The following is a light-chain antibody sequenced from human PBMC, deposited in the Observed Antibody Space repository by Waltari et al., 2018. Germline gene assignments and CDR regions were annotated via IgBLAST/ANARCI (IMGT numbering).Light chain of an antibody. CDR1: QTVSTTY. J-gene: IGKJ4*01. V-gene: IGKV3-20*01. CDR3: QQYDISPLT. Sequence: DIVLTQSPGTLSLSPGERATLSCSASQTVSTTYLAWYQQKPGQAPTLLIYGASSRATGIPDRFSGSGSGTDFSLTISSLEPEDFAVYYCQQYDISPLTFGGGTKVEIK. CDR2: GAS.